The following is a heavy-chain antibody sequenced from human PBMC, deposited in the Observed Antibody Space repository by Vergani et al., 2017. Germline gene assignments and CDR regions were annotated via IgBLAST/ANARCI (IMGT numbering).Heavy chain of an antibody. CDR2: ISYDGSNK. CDR1: GFTFSSYG. V-gene: IGHV3-30*18. Sequence: QVQLVESGGGVVQPGRSLRLSCAASGFTFSSYGMHWVRQAPGKGLEWVAVISYDGSNKYYADSVKGRFTISRDNSKNTLYLQMNSLRAEDTAVYYCAKAVWTEYYYYYYYMDVWGKGTTVTVSS. CDR3: AKAVWTEYYYYYYYMDV. D-gene: IGHD3/OR15-3a*01. J-gene: IGHJ6*03.